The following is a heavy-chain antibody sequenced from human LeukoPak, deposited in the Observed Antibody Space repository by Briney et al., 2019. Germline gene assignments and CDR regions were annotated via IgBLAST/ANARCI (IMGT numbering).Heavy chain of an antibody. D-gene: IGHD2-2*01. CDR1: GGTFSSYA. J-gene: IGHJ4*02. CDR2: IIPIFGTA. V-gene: IGHV1-69*05. CDR3: AIGPRGFIVVVPGYLDY. Sequence: ASVKVSCKASGGTFSSYAISWVRQAPGQGLEWMGGIIPIFGTANYAQKFQGRVMITTDESTSTAYMELSSLRSEDTAVYYCAIGPRGFIVVVPGYLDYWGQGTLVTVSS.